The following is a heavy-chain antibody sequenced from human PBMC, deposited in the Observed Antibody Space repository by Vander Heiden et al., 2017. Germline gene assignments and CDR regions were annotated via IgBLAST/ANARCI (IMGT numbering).Heavy chain of an antibody. V-gene: IGHV3-23*01. D-gene: IGHD3-22*01. CDR2: ISGSGGST. CDR3: AKDAIPYYYDSSGPDAFDI. J-gene: IGHJ3*02. CDR1: GFPFSSYA. Sequence: EVQLLESGGGLVQPGGSLRLSCAASGFPFSSYAMSWVRQAPGKGLEWVSAISGSGGSTYYADPVKGRFTISRDNSKNTLYLQMNSLRAEDTAVYYCAKDAIPYYYDSSGPDAFDIWGQGTMVTVSS.